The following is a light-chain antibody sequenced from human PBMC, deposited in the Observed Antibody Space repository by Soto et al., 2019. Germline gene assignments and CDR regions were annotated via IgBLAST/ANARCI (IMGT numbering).Light chain of an antibody. Sequence: EIVLTESPVTLSISPWERSTLSCKASQTVGSRLAWYQHKPGQAPRLLIYDSSNRATGIPARLSGSGSGTDFTLTISSLEPEDFAVYYCHQRRSWTRTFGHGTKVDIK. J-gene: IGKJ1*01. CDR3: HQRRSWTRT. CDR2: DSS. CDR1: QTVGSR. V-gene: IGKV3-11*01.